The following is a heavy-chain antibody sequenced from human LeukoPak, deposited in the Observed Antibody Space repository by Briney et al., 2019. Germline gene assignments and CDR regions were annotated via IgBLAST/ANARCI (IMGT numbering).Heavy chain of an antibody. CDR1: GATFSSYT. J-gene: IGHJ6*03. D-gene: IGHD5-12*01. Sequence: PGGSLRLSCAASGATFSSYTMSWVRQAPGKGLEWVSCIHGSASYNYYADSVKGRFTVSRDSAKNSLYLEMSSLRVEDTAVYYCVRAFGGYDSQRFYYYMDVWGKGTTVTVSS. V-gene: IGHV3-21*06. CDR3: VRAFGGYDSQRFYYYMDV. CDR2: IHGSASYN.